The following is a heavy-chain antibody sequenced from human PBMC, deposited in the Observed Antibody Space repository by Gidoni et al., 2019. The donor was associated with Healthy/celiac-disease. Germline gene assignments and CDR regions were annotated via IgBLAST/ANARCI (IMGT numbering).Heavy chain of an antibody. Sequence: VQLHQWGAGLLKPSEPLSLTCAVYGGSFSGHYWSWIRQPPGKGLEWIGEINHSGSTNYNPSLKSRVTISVDTSKNQFSRKLSSVTAADTAVYYCARGPYYDFWSGYNYNAFDIWGQGTMVTVSS. CDR2: INHSGST. V-gene: IGHV4-34*01. CDR1: GGSFSGHY. J-gene: IGHJ3*02. D-gene: IGHD3-3*01. CDR3: ARGPYYDFWSGYNYNAFDI.